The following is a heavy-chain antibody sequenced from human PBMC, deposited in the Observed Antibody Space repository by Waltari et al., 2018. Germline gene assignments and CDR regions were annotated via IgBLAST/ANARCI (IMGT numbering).Heavy chain of an antibody. CDR3: ARGRGELDY. CDR2: IYYSGST. CDR1: GGSISSHY. Sequence: QVQLQESGPGLVKPSETLSLTCTVSGGSISSHYWRWVRQTPGKGLEWIGYIYYSGSTSSNPSLKSRVTISVYTSKNQFSLKLTSVTAADTAVYYCARGRGELDYWGQGTLVTVSS. D-gene: IGHD4-17*01. J-gene: IGHJ4*02. V-gene: IGHV4-59*11.